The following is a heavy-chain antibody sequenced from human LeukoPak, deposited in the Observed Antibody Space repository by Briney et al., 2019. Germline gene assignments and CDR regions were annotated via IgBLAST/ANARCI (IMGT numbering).Heavy chain of an antibody. CDR1: GGSISSSSYY. V-gene: IGHV4-39*01. J-gene: IGHJ4*02. Sequence: SETLSLTCTVSGGSISSSSYYWGWIRQPPGKGLEWIGSIYYSGSTYCNPSLKSRVTISVDTSKNQFSLKLSSVTAADTAVYYCARSPYYYDSSAQGGGPFDYWGQGTLVTVSS. CDR3: ARSPYYYDSSAQGGGPFDY. CDR2: IYYSGST. D-gene: IGHD3-22*01.